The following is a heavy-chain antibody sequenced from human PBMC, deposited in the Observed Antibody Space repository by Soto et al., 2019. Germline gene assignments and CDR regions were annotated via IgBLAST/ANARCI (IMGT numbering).Heavy chain of an antibody. V-gene: IGHV4-39*01. CDR1: GGSIKGTGYF. CDR2: LYDNENDRN. J-gene: IGHJ4*02. Sequence: SETLSLTCTVSGGSIKGTGYFWTWIRQSPGKGLEWIASLYDNENDRNFYNPSLKSRVTISVGTSKNQFSLKLSSVTASDTAVYYCARHARGVRFDYFDYWGQGTLVTVSS. D-gene: IGHD3-10*01. CDR3: ARHARGVRFDYFDY.